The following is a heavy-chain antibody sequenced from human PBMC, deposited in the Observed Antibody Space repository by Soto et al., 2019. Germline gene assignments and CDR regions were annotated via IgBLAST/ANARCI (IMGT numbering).Heavy chain of an antibody. V-gene: IGHV3-9*01. J-gene: IGHJ4*02. Sequence: SLRLSCAVSGFTFDDYAMHWVLQAPWKGLEWVSGISWNSGSIGYADTVRGRFTISRDNAKNSLYLQMNSLRAEDTALYYCTSGRGYNILTGYYPYFDYWGQRTLVTVSS. CDR1: GFTFDDYA. CDR2: ISWNSGSI. CDR3: TSGRGYNILTGYYPYFDY. D-gene: IGHD3-9*01.